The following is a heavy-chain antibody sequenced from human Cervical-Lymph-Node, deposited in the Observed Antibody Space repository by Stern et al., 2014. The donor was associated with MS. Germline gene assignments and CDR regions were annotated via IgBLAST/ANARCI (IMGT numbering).Heavy chain of an antibody. Sequence: EVQLEESGGGLVKPGGSLRLSCAASGFTFSSYSMNWVRQAPGQGLEWVASISSGCSYIYYADSLKGRFTISRDNAKNSLYLQMNSLRAEDTAVYYCARGRGGNYRYYFDYWGQGTLVTVSS. J-gene: IGHJ4*02. CDR3: ARGRGGNYRYYFDY. CDR1: GFTFSSYS. V-gene: IGHV3-21*01. CDR2: ISSGCSYI. D-gene: IGHD4-23*01.